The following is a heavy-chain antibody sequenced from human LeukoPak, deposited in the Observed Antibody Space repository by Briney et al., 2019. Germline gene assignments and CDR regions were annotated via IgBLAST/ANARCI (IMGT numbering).Heavy chain of an antibody. CDR1: GYSFTSSW. V-gene: IGHV5-51*01. CDR3: ARLGGYGSGYYSHFDY. J-gene: IGHJ4*02. CDR2: IYPGDSDT. Sequence: GESLKISCKGSGYSFTSSWIAWVRQMPGKGLEWMGIIYPGDSDTRYSPSFQGQITISADKSISTAYLQWSSLKASDTAMYYCARLGGYGSGYYSHFDYWGQGTLVTVSS. D-gene: IGHD3-22*01.